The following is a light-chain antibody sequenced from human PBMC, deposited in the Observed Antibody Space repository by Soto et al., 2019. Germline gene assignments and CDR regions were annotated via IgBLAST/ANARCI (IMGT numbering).Light chain of an antibody. J-gene: IGKJ3*01. CDR1: QSVLYSSNNKNH. V-gene: IGKV4-1*01. CDR3: QQYYSIPFT. CDR2: WAS. Sequence: DIVMTQSPDSLAVSLGERATINCKSSQSVLYSSNNKNHLAWYQQKPGQPPKLLIYWASTRESGVPDRFSGSGSGTDFTLTISSLQAEDVAVYFCQQYYSIPFTFGPGTKVHIK.